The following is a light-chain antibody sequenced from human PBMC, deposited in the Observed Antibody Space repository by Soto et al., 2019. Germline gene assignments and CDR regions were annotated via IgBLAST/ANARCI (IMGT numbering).Light chain of an antibody. V-gene: IGKV3-20*01. CDR1: QSVRSSY. J-gene: IGKJ4*02. Sequence: EIVLTQSPGTLSLSPGERATLSCRASQSVRSSYLAWYQQKPGQAPRLLIYDASSRATGIPDRFSGSGSGTDFTLTISRLESEDFAVYYCQQFANLPRTFGGGTKVDIK. CDR2: DAS. CDR3: QQFANLPRT.